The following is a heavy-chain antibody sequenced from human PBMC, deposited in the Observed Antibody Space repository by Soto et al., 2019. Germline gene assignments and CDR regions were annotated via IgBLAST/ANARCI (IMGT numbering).Heavy chain of an antibody. V-gene: IGHV1-69*08. D-gene: IGHD2-2*01. CDR1: GGTFSSYT. J-gene: IGHJ3*02. CDR3: ASGPQGYCSSTSCYRNDAFDI. Sequence: HVQLVQSGAEVKKPGSSVKGSCKASGGTFSSYTISWVRLAPGQGLEWMGRIIPILGTANYAQKFQGRVTITAVKSTSTAYMELSSLRSEDTAVYYCASGPQGYCSSTSCYRNDAFDIWGQGTMVTVSS. CDR2: IIPILGTA.